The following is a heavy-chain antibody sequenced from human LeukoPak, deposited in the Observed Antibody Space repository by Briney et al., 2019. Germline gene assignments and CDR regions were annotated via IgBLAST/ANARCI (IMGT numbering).Heavy chain of an antibody. CDR2: IYPGDSDI. J-gene: IGHJ4*02. CDR3: ARGGIPASGAGGADFDY. D-gene: IGHD6-13*01. V-gene: IGHV5-51*01. Sequence: GESLKISCKGSGYTFTNYWIGWVRQMPGKGLEWMGIIYPGDSDIRYSPSFQGQVTISADKSITTAYLQWSSLEASDTAMYYCARGGIPASGAGGADFDYWGQGTLVTVSS. CDR1: GYTFTNYW.